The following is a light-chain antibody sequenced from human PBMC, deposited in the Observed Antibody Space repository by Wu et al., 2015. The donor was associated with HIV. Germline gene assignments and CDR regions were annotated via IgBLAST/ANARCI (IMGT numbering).Light chain of an antibody. J-gene: IGKJ4*01. Sequence: EIVLTQSPGTLSLSPGERATLSCRASQTVSSNYLAWYQQKPGQAPRLLINGASSRATGIPDRFSGSGSGTDFTLTISRLEPGDFAVYYCQQRSNWPLTFGGGTKVEIK. CDR1: QTVSSNY. V-gene: IGKV3D-20*02. CDR3: QQRSNWPLT. CDR2: GAS.